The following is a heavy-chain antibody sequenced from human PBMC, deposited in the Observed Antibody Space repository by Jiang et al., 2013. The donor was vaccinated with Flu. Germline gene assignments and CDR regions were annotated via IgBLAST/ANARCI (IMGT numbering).Heavy chain of an antibody. Sequence: SGGTFSSYAISWVRQAPGQGLEWMGGIIPIFGTANYAQKFQGRVTITADESTSTAYMELSSLRSEDTAVYYCARDSGYDFGFGAFDIWGQGTMVTVSS. CDR1: GGTFSSYA. CDR2: IIPIFGTA. D-gene: IGHD5-12*01. CDR3: ARDSGYDFGFGAFDI. V-gene: IGHV1-69*01. J-gene: IGHJ3*02.